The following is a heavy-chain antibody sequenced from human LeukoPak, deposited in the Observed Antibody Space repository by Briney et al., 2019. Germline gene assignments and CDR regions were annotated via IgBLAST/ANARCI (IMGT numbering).Heavy chain of an antibody. CDR3: ARDLATAATADRAFDI. D-gene: IGHD6-13*01. CDR2: IYYSGST. V-gene: IGHV4-59*11. CDR1: GGSISSHY. Sequence: SETLSLTCTVSGGSISSHYWSWVRQPPGKGLERIGYIYYSGSTNYNPSLKNRVNISVDTSKNQLSLKLSSVTAADTAVYYCARDLATAATADRAFDIWGQGTMVTVSS. J-gene: IGHJ3*02.